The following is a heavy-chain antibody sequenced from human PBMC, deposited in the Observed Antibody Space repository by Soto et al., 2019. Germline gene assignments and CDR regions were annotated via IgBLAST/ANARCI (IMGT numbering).Heavy chain of an antibody. CDR3: ARVSTVTTFFYFDY. CDR1: GGSISSYY. J-gene: IGHJ4*02. Sequence: SETLSLTCTVSGGSISSYYWSWIRQPPGKGLEWIGYIYYSGSTNYNPSLKSRVTISVDTSKNQFSLKLSSVTAADTAVYYCARVSTVTTFFYFDYWGQGTLVTVSS. CDR2: IYYSGST. D-gene: IGHD4-17*01. V-gene: IGHV4-59*01.